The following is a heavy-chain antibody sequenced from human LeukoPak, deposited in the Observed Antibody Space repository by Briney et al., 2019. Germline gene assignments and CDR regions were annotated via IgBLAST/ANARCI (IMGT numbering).Heavy chain of an antibody. Sequence: PSETLSLTCTVSGGSISSSSYYWGWIRQPPGKGLEWIGSIYYSGSTYYNPSLKSRVTISVDTSKNQFSLKLSSVTAADTAVYYCARDLSSIAARVWFDPWGQGTLVTVSS. CDR1: GGSISSSSYY. D-gene: IGHD6-6*01. CDR2: IYYSGST. V-gene: IGHV4-39*07. CDR3: ARDLSSIAARVWFDP. J-gene: IGHJ5*02.